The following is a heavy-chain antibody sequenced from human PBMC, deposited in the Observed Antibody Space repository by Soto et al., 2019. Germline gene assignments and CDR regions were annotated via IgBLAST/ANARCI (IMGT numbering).Heavy chain of an antibody. Sequence: SVKVSCKASGGAFRSSAISWVRPAPGQGLEWMGGILPIFGTANYAQKFQGRVTITADESTSTAYMELSSLRSEDTAVYYCARGRCISTSCYLYYGMDVWGQGTTVTVSS. V-gene: IGHV1-69*13. J-gene: IGHJ6*02. CDR2: ILPIFGTA. CDR1: GGAFRSSA. D-gene: IGHD2-2*01. CDR3: ARGRCISTSCYLYYGMDV.